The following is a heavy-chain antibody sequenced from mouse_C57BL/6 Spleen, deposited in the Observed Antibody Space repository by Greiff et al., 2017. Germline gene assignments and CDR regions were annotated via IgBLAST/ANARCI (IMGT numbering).Heavy chain of an antibody. V-gene: IGHV5-16*01. Sequence: EVKLVESEGGLVQPGSSMKLSCTASGFTFSDYYMAWVRQVPEKGLEWVANINYDGSSPYYLDSLKSRFIISRDNAKNILYLQMSSLKSEDTATYYCAREEDYYGSSYGGWFAYWGQGTLVTVSA. J-gene: IGHJ3*01. D-gene: IGHD1-1*01. CDR2: INYDGSSP. CDR1: GFTFSDYY. CDR3: AREEDYYGSSYGGWFAY.